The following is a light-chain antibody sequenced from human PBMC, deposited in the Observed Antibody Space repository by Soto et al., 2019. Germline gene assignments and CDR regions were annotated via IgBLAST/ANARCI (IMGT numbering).Light chain of an antibody. Sequence: EIVLTQSPATLSLSPGERATLSCRASQSVIDYLAWYQQKPGQAPRLLIYDTSNRATDIPARFSGSGSGTDFTLTISSLEPEDFAIYYCQQRSDWPWTFGQGTKGEIK. CDR3: QQRSDWPWT. V-gene: IGKV3-11*01. CDR1: QSVIDY. CDR2: DTS. J-gene: IGKJ1*01.